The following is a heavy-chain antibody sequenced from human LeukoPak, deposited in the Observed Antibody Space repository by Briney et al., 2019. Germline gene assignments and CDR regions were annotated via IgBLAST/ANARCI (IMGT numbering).Heavy chain of an antibody. CDR1: GGSFSGYY. Sequence: PSETLSLTCAVYGGSFSGYYWSWIRQPPGKGLEWIGEINHSGSTNYNPSLKSRVTISVDTSKNQFSLKLSSVTAADTAVYYCARAHKSTGIAAPINYYYGMDVWGQGTTVTVSS. J-gene: IGHJ6*02. CDR2: INHSGST. CDR3: ARAHKSTGIAAPINYYYGMDV. D-gene: IGHD6-6*01. V-gene: IGHV4-34*01.